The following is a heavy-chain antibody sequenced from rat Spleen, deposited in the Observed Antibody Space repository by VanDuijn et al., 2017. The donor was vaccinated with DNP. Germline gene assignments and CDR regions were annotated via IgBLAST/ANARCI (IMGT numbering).Heavy chain of an antibody. CDR3: ARGLNYGGYSYSWYFDF. D-gene: IGHD1-11*01. J-gene: IGHJ1*01. CDR1: GYSITSNY. CDR2: ISYSGST. V-gene: IGHV3-1*01. Sequence: EVQLQESGPGLVKPSQSLSLTCSVTGYSITSNYWGWIRKFPGNKMEWMGYISYSGSTGYNPFLKSRIPITRDTSKNQFFLQLNSVTTEDIATYYCARGLNYGGYSYSWYFDFWGPGTMVTVSS.